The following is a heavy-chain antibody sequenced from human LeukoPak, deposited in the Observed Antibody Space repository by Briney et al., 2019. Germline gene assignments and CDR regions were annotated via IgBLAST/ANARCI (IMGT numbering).Heavy chain of an antibody. V-gene: IGHV3-7*01. CDR1: GFTFSSYW. Sequence: GGSLRLSCVASGFTFSSYWMSWVRQAPGKGLEWVANIKGDGSEKYYVDSVKGRFTISRDNAKNSLYLQMNSLRAEDTAVYYCARDRRELLRYYYYYYMDVWGKGTTVTVSS. J-gene: IGHJ6*03. CDR3: ARDRRELLRYYYYYYMDV. D-gene: IGHD1-26*01. CDR2: IKGDGSEK.